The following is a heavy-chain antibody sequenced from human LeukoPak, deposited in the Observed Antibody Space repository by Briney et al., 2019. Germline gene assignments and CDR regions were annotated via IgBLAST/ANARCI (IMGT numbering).Heavy chain of an antibody. Sequence: GESLKISCQGSGYRFTNYWIGWVRQVPGKGVGWVGIIYPGDSDTRYSPSFQGQVIISADKSISTTYLQWSSLKASDTAMYYCARGYCSGGSCYAFDYWGQGTLVTVSS. J-gene: IGHJ4*02. CDR3: ARGYCSGGSCYAFDY. CDR2: IYPGDSDT. V-gene: IGHV5-51*01. D-gene: IGHD2-15*01. CDR1: GYRFTNYW.